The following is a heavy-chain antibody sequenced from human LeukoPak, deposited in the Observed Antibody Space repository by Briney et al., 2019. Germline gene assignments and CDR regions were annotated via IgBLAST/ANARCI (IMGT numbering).Heavy chain of an antibody. CDR2: IYYSGNT. D-gene: IGHD5-24*01. CDR3: ARGGSDGYKPNWFDP. V-gene: IGHV4-39*01. CDR1: GGSISSSSYY. Sequence: SETLSLTCTVSGGSISSSSYYWGWIRQPPGKGLEWIGSIYYSGNTYYNSSLKSRVTISVDTSKNQFSLKLSSVTAADTAVYYCARGGSDGYKPNWFDPWGQGTLVTVSS. J-gene: IGHJ5*01.